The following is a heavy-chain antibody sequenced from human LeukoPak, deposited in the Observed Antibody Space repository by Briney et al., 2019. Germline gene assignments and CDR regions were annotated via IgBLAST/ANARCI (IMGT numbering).Heavy chain of an antibody. CDR2: ISSSGSTI. D-gene: IGHD5-18*01. V-gene: IGHV3-48*03. J-gene: IGHJ4*02. CDR3: AREAYGYSYGH. Sequence: GGSLRLSCAASGFTFDDYDMSWVRQAPGKGLEWVSYISSSGSTIYYADSVKGRFTISRDNAKNSLYLQMNSLRAEDTAVYYCAREAYGYSYGHWGQGTLVTVSS. CDR1: GFTFDDYD.